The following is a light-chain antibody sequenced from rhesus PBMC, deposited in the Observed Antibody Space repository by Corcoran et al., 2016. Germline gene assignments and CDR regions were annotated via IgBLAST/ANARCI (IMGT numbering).Light chain of an antibody. CDR1: QGISSY. CDR3: LQYSSSPYS. V-gene: IGKV1-28*02. Sequence: DIQMTQSPSSLSASVGDTVTITCRASQGISSYLNWFQQKPGKAPKLLIYDASSLESGVPSRFSGSGSGTEFTLTISSLQPEDFATYYCLQYSSSPYSFGQGNKVEIK. CDR2: DAS. J-gene: IGKJ2*01.